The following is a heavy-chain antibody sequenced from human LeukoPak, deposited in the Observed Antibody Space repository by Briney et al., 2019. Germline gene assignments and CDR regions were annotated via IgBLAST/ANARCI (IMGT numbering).Heavy chain of an antibody. J-gene: IGHJ6*02. CDR3: ARGRLYGSSPQLGLEV. V-gene: IGHV1-2*02. D-gene: IGHD3-10*01. Sequence: ASVKVSFKSSGYTFTLYFMHWVRQAPGQGPEWMGWINPNSGGTNYAQKFQGRVTMTRDTSISTAYMELSRLTSDDTAVYYCARGRLYGSSPQLGLEVWGQGTTVTVSS. CDR1: GYTFTLYF. CDR2: INPNSGGT.